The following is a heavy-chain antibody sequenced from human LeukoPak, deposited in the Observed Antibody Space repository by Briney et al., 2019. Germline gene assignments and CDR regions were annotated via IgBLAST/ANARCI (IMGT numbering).Heavy chain of an antibody. J-gene: IGHJ4*02. V-gene: IGHV3-23*01. D-gene: IGHD3-22*01. CDR1: GFTFSSYA. CDR3: AKDVGNYCAGSGYLRTMPFDS. Sequence: PGGSLRLSCAASGFTFSSYAMSWVRQAPGKGLEWVSGISSGGLTTYYADSVKGRFTISRDNFKNTLYLQMNSLRGEDTAVYYCAKDVGNYCAGSGYLRTMPFDSWGQGTLVTVSS. CDR2: ISSGGLTT.